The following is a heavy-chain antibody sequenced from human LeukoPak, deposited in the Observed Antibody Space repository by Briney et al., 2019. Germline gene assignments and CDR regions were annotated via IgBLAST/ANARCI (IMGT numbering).Heavy chain of an antibody. Sequence: GGSLRLSCVASGFSFSTYGMHWVRQAPGKGLEWVSYISSSGSTIYYADSVKGRFTISRDNAKNSLYLQMNSLRAEDTAVYYCARDYYDSSGYYYFDYWGQGTLVTVSS. D-gene: IGHD3-22*01. CDR2: ISSSGSTI. V-gene: IGHV3-48*04. CDR1: GFSFSTYG. CDR3: ARDYYDSSGYYYFDY. J-gene: IGHJ4*02.